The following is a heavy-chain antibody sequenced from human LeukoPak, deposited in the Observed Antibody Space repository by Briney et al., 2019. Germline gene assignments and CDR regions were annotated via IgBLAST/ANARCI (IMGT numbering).Heavy chain of an antibody. D-gene: IGHD6-13*01. V-gene: IGHV3-30-3*01. Sequence: PGGSLRLSCAASGFTFSSYAMHWVRQAPGKGLEWVAVISYDGSNKYYADSVKGRFTISRDNSKNTLYLQMNSLRAEDTAVYYCASRAGYTGSWSAFDYWGQGTLVTVSS. CDR1: GFTFSSYA. J-gene: IGHJ4*02. CDR2: ISYDGSNK. CDR3: ASRAGYTGSWSAFDY.